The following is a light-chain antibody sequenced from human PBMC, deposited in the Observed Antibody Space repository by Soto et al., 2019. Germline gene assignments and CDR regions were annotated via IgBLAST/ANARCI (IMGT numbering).Light chain of an antibody. V-gene: IGKV3-15*01. CDR3: QQYNNWPPLT. CDR1: QSVSSN. Sequence: EIVLTQSPVTLSLSPGERATLSCRASQSVSSNHLAWYQQKPGQAPRLLIYGASTRATGIPARFSGSGSGTEFTLTISSLQSEDFAVYYCQQYNNWPPLTFGGGTKVDIK. CDR2: GAS. J-gene: IGKJ4*01.